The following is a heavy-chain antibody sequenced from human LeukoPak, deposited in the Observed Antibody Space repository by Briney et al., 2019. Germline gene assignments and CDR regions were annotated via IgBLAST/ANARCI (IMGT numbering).Heavy chain of an antibody. Sequence: SETLSLTCTVSGYSLSSGYYWGWLRPPPGKGLEWIGNIYHSGSTYYNQSLKSRVTISRDTSRNTFSMDLNTVTAADTAVYYCAKGAGPPWFDPWGQGTLVTVSA. J-gene: IGHJ5*02. D-gene: IGHD6-19*01. V-gene: IGHV4-38-2*02. CDR3: AKGAGPPWFDP. CDR2: IYHSGST. CDR1: GYSLSSGYY.